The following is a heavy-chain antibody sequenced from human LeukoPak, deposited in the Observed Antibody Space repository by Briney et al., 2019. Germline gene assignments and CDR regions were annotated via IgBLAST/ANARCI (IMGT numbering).Heavy chain of an antibody. V-gene: IGHV3-23*01. CDR1: GFIFSSYA. J-gene: IGHJ4*02. CDR2: ISGSGGST. D-gene: IGHD1-1*01. Sequence: GGSLRLSCAASGFIFSSYAMTWVRQAPGKGLEWVSAISGSGGSTYYADSVKGRFTISRDTSKSTLYLQMNSLRAEDTAVYYCARENWSVDYWGQGTLVTVSS. CDR3: ARENWSVDY.